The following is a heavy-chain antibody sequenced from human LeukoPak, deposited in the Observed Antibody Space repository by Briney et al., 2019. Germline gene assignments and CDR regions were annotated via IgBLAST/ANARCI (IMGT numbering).Heavy chain of an antibody. D-gene: IGHD7-27*01. J-gene: IGHJ4*02. CDR3: ARGPPNWGFDY. CDR2: INAGNGNT. CDR1: GYTFTSYT. Sequence: GASVKVSCKASGYTFTSYTMHWVRQAPGQRLEWMGWINAGNGNTKYSQKFQGRVSMTRDTSISTAYMELSSLSSEDTAVYSCARGPPNWGFDYWGQGTLVTVSS. V-gene: IGHV1-3*01.